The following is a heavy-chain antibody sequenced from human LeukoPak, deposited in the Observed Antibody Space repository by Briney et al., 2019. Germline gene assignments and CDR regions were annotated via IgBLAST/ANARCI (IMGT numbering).Heavy chain of an antibody. V-gene: IGHV3-21*01. CDR3: ASLGGCSSTSCYPADY. CDR1: GFTFSSYS. CDR2: ITSSSTYI. D-gene: IGHD2-2*01. J-gene: IGHJ4*02. Sequence: PGGSLRLSCAASGFTFSSYSMNWVRQAPGKGLEWVSAITSSSTYIYYADSLKGRFTISRDNAKNSLYLQMNSLRAEDTAVYYCASLGGCSSTSCYPADYWGQGTLVTVSS.